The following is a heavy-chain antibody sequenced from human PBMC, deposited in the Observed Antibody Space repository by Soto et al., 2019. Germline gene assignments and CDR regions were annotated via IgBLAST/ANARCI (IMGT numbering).Heavy chain of an antibody. D-gene: IGHD3-22*01. CDR2: IYYSGSS. J-gene: IGHJ3*02. CDR1: GGSISSGNYY. V-gene: IGHV4-30-4*01. Sequence: SENLSITCTVSGGSISSGNYYWSWIRQPPGKSMEWIGYIYYSGSSYYNPSLKSRVTISVDTSKNQFSLKLSSVTAADTAVYYCARATYYYDSSGWENYAFDIWGQGTMVT. CDR3: ARATYYYDSSGWENYAFDI.